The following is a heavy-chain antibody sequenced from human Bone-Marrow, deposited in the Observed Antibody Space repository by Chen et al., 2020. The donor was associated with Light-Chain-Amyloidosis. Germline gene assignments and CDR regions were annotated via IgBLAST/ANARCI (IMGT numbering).Heavy chain of an antibody. D-gene: IGHD4-17*01. J-gene: IGHJ6*02. V-gene: IGHV3-74*01. CDR1: GFSIDTYW. CDR3: ARDLTTVTV. CDR2: ISGDGSSR. Sequence: EVQLVESGGGLVQQGGSLRLSCAASGFSIDTYWVHWFRQAPGKGLVWVSCISGDGSSRSYADSVKGRFTISRDNVKNILYLEMNSLRVEDTATYYCARDLTTVTVWGQGTTVTVSS.